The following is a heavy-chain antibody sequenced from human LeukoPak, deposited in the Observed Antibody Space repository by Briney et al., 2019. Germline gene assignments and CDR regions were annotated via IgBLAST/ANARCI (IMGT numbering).Heavy chain of an antibody. D-gene: IGHD4-17*01. J-gene: IGHJ4*02. CDR3: AKRRTTVITMDYFDY. CDR2: ISGSVNST. V-gene: IGHV3-23*01. CDR1: GFTFSSYA. Sequence: GGSLRLSCAASGFTFSSYAMSWVRQAPGKGLEWVSAISGSVNSTNYADSVKGRFTISRDNSKNTLFLQMNSLRAEDTAAYYCAKRRTTVITMDYFDYWGQGTLVTVSS.